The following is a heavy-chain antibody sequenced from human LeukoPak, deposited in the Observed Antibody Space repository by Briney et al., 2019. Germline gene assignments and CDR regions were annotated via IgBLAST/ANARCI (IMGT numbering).Heavy chain of an antibody. CDR1: GFTFTSSA. CDR3: AVNYYYDSRLLDY. J-gene: IGHJ4*02. D-gene: IGHD3-22*01. V-gene: IGHV1-58*02. CDR2: IVVGSGNT. Sequence: SVKVSCKASGFTFTSSAMQWVRQARGQRLEWIGWIVVGSGNTNYAQKFQERVTITRDMSTSTAYMELSSLRSEDTAVYYWAVNYYYDSRLLDYWGQGTLVTVSS.